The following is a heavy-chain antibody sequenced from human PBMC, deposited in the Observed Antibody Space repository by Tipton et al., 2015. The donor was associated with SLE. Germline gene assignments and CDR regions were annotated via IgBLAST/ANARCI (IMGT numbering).Heavy chain of an antibody. CDR1: GGSISSHY. CDR2: IYHSGST. V-gene: IGHV4-39*07. D-gene: IGHD3-10*01. J-gene: IGHJ6*02. Sequence: TLSLTCTVSGGSISSHYWGWIRQPPGKGLEWIGSIYHSGSTYYNPSLKSRVTISVDTSKNQFSLKLSSVTAADTAVYYCARDRAMYYYGSGSYSNPHYYGMDVWGQGTTVTVSS. CDR3: ARDRAMYYYGSGSYSNPHYYGMDV.